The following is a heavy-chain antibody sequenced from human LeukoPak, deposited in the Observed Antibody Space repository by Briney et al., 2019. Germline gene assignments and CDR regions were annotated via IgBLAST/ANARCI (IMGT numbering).Heavy chain of an antibody. D-gene: IGHD6-19*01. CDR3: AKDLAVAGTGGDY. CDR1: GFTFDDYA. J-gene: IGHJ4*02. V-gene: IGHV3-9*01. CDR2: ISGNSGSI. Sequence: PGGSLRLSCAASGFTFDDYAMHWVRQAPGKGLEWVSGISGNSGSIGCADSVKGRFTISRDNAKNSLYLQMNSLRAEDTALYYCAKDLAVAGTGGDYWGQGTLVTVSS.